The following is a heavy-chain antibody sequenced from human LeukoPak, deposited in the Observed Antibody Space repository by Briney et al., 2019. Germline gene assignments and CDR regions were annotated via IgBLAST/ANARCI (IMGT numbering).Heavy chain of an antibody. D-gene: IGHD3-16*01. Sequence: PSQTLSLTRTLSAGSISSGGYYCSWLRQHPGKGLEWIGYIYYSENTYYNPCLKSRVTISVDTSKNQFSLKLSSVTAADTAVYYCARDRAHYARLDPWGQGTLVSVS. CDR3: ARDRAHYARLDP. J-gene: IGHJ5*02. CDR1: AGSISSGGYY. V-gene: IGHV4-31*03. CDR2: IYYSENT.